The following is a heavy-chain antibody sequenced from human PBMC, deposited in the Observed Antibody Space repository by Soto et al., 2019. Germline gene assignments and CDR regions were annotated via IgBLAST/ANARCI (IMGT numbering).Heavy chain of an antibody. CDR3: ARDHIYYDSSGYYYVGFDY. V-gene: IGHV4-59*01. CDR1: GGSISSYY. J-gene: IGHJ4*02. CDR2: IYYSGST. D-gene: IGHD3-22*01. Sequence: SGTLSLTWTVSGGSISSYYWPWLRQPPGKGLEWIGYIYYSGSTNYNPSLKSRVTISVDTSKNQFSLKLSSVTAADTAVYYCARDHIYYDSSGYYYVGFDYWGQGTLVTVSS.